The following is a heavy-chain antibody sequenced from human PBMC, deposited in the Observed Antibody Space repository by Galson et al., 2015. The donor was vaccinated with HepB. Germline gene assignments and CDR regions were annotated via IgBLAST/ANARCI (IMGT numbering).Heavy chain of an antibody. V-gene: IGHV3-30*18. Sequence: SLRLSCAASGFTFSSYGMHWVRQAPGKGLEWVAVISYDGSNKYYADSVKGRFTISRDNSKNTLYLQMNSLRAEDTAVYYCAKLIVVVPAAIDPRDYWGQGTLVTVSS. D-gene: IGHD2-2*01. J-gene: IGHJ4*02. CDR1: GFTFSSYG. CDR3: AKLIVVVPAAIDPRDY. CDR2: ISYDGSNK.